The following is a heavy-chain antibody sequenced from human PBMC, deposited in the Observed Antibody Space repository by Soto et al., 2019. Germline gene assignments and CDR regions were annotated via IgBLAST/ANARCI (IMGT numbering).Heavy chain of an antibody. CDR1: GYTFTSYG. CDR3: AISGVYSSGWYDFDY. J-gene: IGHJ4*02. Sequence: ASVKVSCKASGYTFTSYGISWVRQAPGQGLEWMGWISAYNGNTNYAQKLQGRVTMTTDTSTSTAYMELRSLRSDDTAVYYCAISGVYSSGWYDFDYWGQGTLVTVSS. V-gene: IGHV1-18*01. CDR2: ISAYNGNT. D-gene: IGHD6-19*01.